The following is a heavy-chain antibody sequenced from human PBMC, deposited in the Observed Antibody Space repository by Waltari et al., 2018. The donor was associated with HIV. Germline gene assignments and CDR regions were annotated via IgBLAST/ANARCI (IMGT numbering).Heavy chain of an antibody. CDR3: ARSPGRKAVGLSP. V-gene: IGHV4-59*12. CDR2: ISHNGNT. Sequence: QVQLQESGPGLVKPSETLSLTCSISGGSIDGYFWTWIRQPPGKRLEWIGYISHNGNTNYNPSLNGRVAFSMDTSTNMLSLIIRSGTAADTAVYFCARSPGRKAVGLSPWGQGTMVTVSS. D-gene: IGHD6-19*01. J-gene: IGHJ5*02. CDR1: GGSIDGYF.